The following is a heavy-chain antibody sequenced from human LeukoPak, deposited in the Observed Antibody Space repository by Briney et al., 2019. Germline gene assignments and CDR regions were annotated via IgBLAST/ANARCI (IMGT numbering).Heavy chain of an antibody. Sequence: GGSVRLSCAASGFTFSSYAMHWVRQAPGKGLEWVAVISYDGSNKYYADSVKGRFTISRDNSKNTLYLQMNSLRAEDTAVYYCAREGSYDFWMLYGMDVWDQGTTVTVSS. D-gene: IGHD3-3*01. J-gene: IGHJ6*02. CDR2: ISYDGSNK. CDR3: AREGSYDFWMLYGMDV. V-gene: IGHV3-30-3*01. CDR1: GFTFSSYA.